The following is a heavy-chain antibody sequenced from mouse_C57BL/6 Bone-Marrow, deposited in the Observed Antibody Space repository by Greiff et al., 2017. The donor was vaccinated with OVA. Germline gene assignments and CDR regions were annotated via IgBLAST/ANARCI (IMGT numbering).Heavy chain of an antibody. J-gene: IGHJ2*01. CDR1: GFTFSSYA. CDR2: ISDGGSYT. D-gene: IGHD1-1*01. V-gene: IGHV5-4*01. CDR3: GRERGTTVVAKGYYFDY. Sequence: EVKLMESGGGLVKPGGSLKLSCAASGFTFSSYAMSWVRQTPEKRLEWVATISDGGSYTYYPDNVKGRFTISRDNAKNNLYLQMSHLKSEDTAMYYCGRERGTTVVAKGYYFDYWGQGTTLTVSS.